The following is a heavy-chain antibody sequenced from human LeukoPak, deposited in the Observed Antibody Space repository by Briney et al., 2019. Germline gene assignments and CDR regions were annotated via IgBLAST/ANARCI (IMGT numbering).Heavy chain of an antibody. CDR3: ASPLIAVAGSFDY. CDR1: GGSISRSSYY. V-gene: IGHV4-39*01. J-gene: IGHJ4*02. D-gene: IGHD6-19*01. Sequence: SETLSLICTVSGGSISRSSYYWGWIRQPPGKGLEWIGSIYYSGSTYYNPSLKSRVTISVDTSKNQFSLKLSSVTASDTAVYYCASPLIAVAGSFDYWGQGTLVTVSS. CDR2: IYYSGST.